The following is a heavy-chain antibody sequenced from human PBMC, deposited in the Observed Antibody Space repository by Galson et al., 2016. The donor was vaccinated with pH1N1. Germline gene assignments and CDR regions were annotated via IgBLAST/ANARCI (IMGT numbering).Heavy chain of an antibody. Sequence: SLRLSCAASGFSLSSFWMTWVRQAPGKGLEWVANINQDGSVKYYVDSVKGRYTISGDSAKNSLYLQMDSLRAKDTAIYYCARAIAQGDSYWGQGTLVTVSS. CDR3: ARAIAQGDSY. CDR1: GFSLSSFW. J-gene: IGHJ4*02. V-gene: IGHV3-7*01. CDR2: INQDGSVK. D-gene: IGHD2-21*01.